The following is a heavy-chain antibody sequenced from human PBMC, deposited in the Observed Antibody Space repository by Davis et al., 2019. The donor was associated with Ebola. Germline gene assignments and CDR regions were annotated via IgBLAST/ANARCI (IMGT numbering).Heavy chain of an antibody. CDR1: GFNVRNNY. D-gene: IGHD1-26*01. Sequence: GESLKISCAVSGFNVRNNYLNWVRQAPGKGLQWVSVIYADGSTYYADSVKGRFTISRDTSKNTMFLQMTGLRAEDTAIYYCARGVNWDYYYYYGMDVWGQGTTVTVSS. J-gene: IGHJ6*02. CDR2: IYADGST. V-gene: IGHV3-53*01. CDR3: ARGVNWDYYYYYGMDV.